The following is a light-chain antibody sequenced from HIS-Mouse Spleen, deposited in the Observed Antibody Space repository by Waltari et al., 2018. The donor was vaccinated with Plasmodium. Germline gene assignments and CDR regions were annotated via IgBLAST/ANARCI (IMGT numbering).Light chain of an antibody. V-gene: IGLV1-47*01. Sequence: QSVLTQPPSASGTPGQRVTISCSGSSSNIGSNYVYWYQQLPGTAPKLLIYRNNQRPSGVPDRFAGCKSGTSASLASSGLRSEDEADYYCAAWDDSLSGRVFGGGTKLTVL. CDR3: AAWDDSLSGRV. CDR1: SSNIGSNY. CDR2: RNN. J-gene: IGLJ3*02.